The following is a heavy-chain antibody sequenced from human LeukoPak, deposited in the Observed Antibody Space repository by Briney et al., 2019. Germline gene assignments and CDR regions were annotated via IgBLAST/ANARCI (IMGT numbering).Heavy chain of an antibody. CDR1: GFTFSDYY. V-gene: IGHV3-11*04. D-gene: IGHD6-19*01. Sequence: SGGSLRLSCAASGFTFSDYYMSWIRQAPGKGLEWVSYISSSGSTIYYADSVKGRFTISRDNAKNSLYLQMNSLRAEDTAVYYCARSYSSGWYPGTFDYWGQGTLVTVSS. J-gene: IGHJ4*02. CDR2: ISSSGSTI. CDR3: ARSYSSGWYPGTFDY.